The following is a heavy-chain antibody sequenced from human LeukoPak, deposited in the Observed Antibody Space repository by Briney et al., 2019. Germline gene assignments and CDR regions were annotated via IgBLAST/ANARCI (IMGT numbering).Heavy chain of an antibody. CDR1: GFTFSSYE. CDR2: ISGSGGST. V-gene: IGHV3-23*01. J-gene: IGHJ4*02. CDR3: AKNGYSSGWSTSVLDY. Sequence: GGSLRLSCAASGFTFSSYEMNWVRQAPGKGLEWVSAISGSGGSTYYADSVKGRFTISRDNSKNTLYLQMNNLRAEDTAVYYCAKNGYSSGWSTSVLDYWGQGTLVTVSS. D-gene: IGHD6-19*01.